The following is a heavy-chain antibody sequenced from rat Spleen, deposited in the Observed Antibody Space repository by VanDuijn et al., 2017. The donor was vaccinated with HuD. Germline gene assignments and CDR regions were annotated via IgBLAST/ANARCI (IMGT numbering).Heavy chain of an antibody. V-gene: IGHV5-19*01. J-gene: IGHJ2*01. D-gene: IGHD1-6*01. CDR3: TTWDYYDNRFDY. CDR1: GFTFSNYG. Sequence: EVQLVESGGGLVQPGRSLKLSCAASGFTFSNYGMYWIRQAPTKGLEWVASISPSGGSTSYRDSVKGRFTISRDKAKSTLYLQMDSLRSEDTATYYCTTWDYYDNRFDYWGQGVMVTVSS. CDR2: ISPSGGST.